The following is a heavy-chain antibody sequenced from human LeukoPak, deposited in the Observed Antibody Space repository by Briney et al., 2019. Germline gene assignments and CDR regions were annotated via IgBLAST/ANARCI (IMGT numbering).Heavy chain of an antibody. Sequence: GGSLRLSCAPSGFTFVDYVIHWVRQAPGKGLEWVSGISWNSARIDYADSVKGRFTISRDNAKKSVYLQLNSLTTEDTAFYYCAKDRLFRGYYGSSGHYHLLSYFDSWGQGTLVTVSS. CDR2: ISWNSARI. J-gene: IGHJ4*02. V-gene: IGHV3-9*01. CDR3: AKDRLFRGYYGSSGHYHLLSYFDS. D-gene: IGHD3-22*01. CDR1: GFTFVDYV.